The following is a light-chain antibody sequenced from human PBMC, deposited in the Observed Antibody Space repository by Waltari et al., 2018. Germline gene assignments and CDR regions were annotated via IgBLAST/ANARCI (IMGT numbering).Light chain of an antibody. Sequence: IVMAQSQDSLSASLRERATINCKSMQSVLYHSNNTNSLAWYQQKPGQPPNLLLSWASIRESGVPDRFSGSGSGTDFPRTISSLQADDVAVYYCQQYYTTPYTFGQATKLEIK. CDR2: WAS. V-gene: IGKV4-1*01. CDR1: QSVLYHSNNTNS. CDR3: QQYYTTPYT. J-gene: IGKJ2*01.